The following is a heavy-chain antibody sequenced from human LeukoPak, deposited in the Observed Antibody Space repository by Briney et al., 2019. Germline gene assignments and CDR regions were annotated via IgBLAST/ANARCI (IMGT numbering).Heavy chain of an antibody. CDR2: INPSGST. CDR3: AREKSPRGIVVVPAAIRGRGYYMDV. J-gene: IGHJ6*03. CDR1: GGSFSGYY. D-gene: IGHD2-2*02. Sequence: SETLSLTCAVYGGSFSGYYWSWIRQPPGKGLEWIGEINPSGSTTYNPSLKSRDNISVDTSKNQFSLKVSSVTAADTAVYYCAREKSPRGIVVVPAAIRGRGYYMDVWGKGTTVTVSS. V-gene: IGHV4-34*01.